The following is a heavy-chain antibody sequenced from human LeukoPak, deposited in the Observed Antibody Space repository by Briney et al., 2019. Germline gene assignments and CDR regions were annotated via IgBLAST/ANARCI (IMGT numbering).Heavy chain of an antibody. J-gene: IGHJ4*02. V-gene: IGHV3-21*01. CDR3: ASSSYDSSGYYYS. Sequence: GGSLRLSCAASGFTFTSYAMNWVRQAPGKGLEWVSSISSSSSYIYYADSVKGRFTISRDNAKNSLYLQMNSLRAEDTAVYYCASSSYDSSGYYYSWGQGTLVTVSS. CDR2: ISSSSSYI. CDR1: GFTFTSYA. D-gene: IGHD3-22*01.